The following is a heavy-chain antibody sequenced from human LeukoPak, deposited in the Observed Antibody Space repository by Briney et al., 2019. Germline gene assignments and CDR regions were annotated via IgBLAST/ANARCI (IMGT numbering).Heavy chain of an antibody. CDR1: GFTFSSYE. V-gene: IGHV3-48*03. CDR3: ARSSGTYHFDY. CDR2: ISSSGTTI. J-gene: IGHJ4*02. Sequence: GGSLRLACAASGFTFSSYEMNWVRQAPGKGLEWVSYISSSGTTIYYADSVKGRFTISRDNAKNSLFLQVNSLRAEDTAVYYCARSSGTYHFDYWGQGTLVTVSS. D-gene: IGHD1-26*01.